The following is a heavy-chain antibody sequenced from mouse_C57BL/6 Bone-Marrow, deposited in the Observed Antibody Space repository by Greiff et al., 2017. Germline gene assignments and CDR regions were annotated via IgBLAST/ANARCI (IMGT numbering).Heavy chain of an antibody. CDR3: VTAQARAWFAY. J-gene: IGHJ3*01. CDR2: IDPSDSYT. CDR1: GYTFTSYW. D-gene: IGHD3-2*02. V-gene: IGHV1-50*01. Sequence: VQLQQPGAELVKPGASVKLSCKASGYTFTSYWMQWVKQRPGQGLEWIGEIDPSDSYTNYNQKFKGKATLTVDTSSSTAYMQLSSLTSEDSAVYECVTAQARAWFAYWGQGTLVTVSA.